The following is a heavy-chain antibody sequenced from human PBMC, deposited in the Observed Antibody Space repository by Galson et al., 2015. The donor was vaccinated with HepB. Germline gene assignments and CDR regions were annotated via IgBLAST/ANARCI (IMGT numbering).Heavy chain of an antibody. CDR1: GGSFSTYY. D-gene: IGHD3-3*01. V-gene: IGHV4-34*01. CDR3: ARAVYYDFWNGFGP. Sequence: SETLSLTCAVYGGSFSTYYWSWIRQPPGKGLEWIGETNHSGSTNYNPSLKSRVTISVDTSKNRFSLKLSSVTAADAAVYYCARAVYYDFWNGFGPWGQGTLVTVSS. CDR2: TNHSGST. J-gene: IGHJ5*02.